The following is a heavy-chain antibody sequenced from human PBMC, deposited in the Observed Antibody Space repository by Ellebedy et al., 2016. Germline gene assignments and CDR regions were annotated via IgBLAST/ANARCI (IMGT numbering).Heavy chain of an antibody. CDR3: ARGTVTMGYFDL. CDR2: INAGNGNT. J-gene: IGHJ2*01. D-gene: IGHD4-17*01. V-gene: IGHV1-3*01. Sequence: ASVKVSCKASGYTFTSYAMHWVRQAPGQRLEWMGWINAGNGNTKYSQKFQGRVTITRDTFASTAYMELSSLRSEDTAVYYCARGTVTMGYFDLWGRGTLVTVSS. CDR1: GYTFTSYA.